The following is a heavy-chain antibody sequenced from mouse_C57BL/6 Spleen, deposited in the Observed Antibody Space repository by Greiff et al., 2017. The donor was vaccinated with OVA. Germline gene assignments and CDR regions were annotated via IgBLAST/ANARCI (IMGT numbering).Heavy chain of an antibody. CDR3: ARGASYYGSSHWYFDV. D-gene: IGHD1-1*01. CDR2: IHPNSGST. Sequence: QVQLQQPGAELVKPGASVKLSCKASGYTFTSYWMHWVKQRPGQGLEWIGMIHPNSGSTNYNEKFKSKATLTVDKSSSTAYRQLSSLTSEDSAVYYWARGASYYGSSHWYFDVWGTGTTVTVSS. J-gene: IGHJ1*03. CDR1: GYTFTSYW. V-gene: IGHV1-64*01.